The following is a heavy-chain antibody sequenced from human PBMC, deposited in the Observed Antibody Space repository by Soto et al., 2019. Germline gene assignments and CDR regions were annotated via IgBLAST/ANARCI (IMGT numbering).Heavy chain of an antibody. Sequence: ASVKVSCKASGYTFTSYGISWVRRAPGQGLEWMGTINPSAGNTVYAQKFQGRVTMTRDTSTSTVYMDLSSLTSEDTAVYYCARDHSIASSGAWWLDPWGQGTLVTVSS. D-gene: IGHD6-13*01. CDR3: ARDHSIASSGAWWLDP. CDR1: GYTFTSYG. CDR2: INPSAGNT. J-gene: IGHJ5*02. V-gene: IGHV1-46*01.